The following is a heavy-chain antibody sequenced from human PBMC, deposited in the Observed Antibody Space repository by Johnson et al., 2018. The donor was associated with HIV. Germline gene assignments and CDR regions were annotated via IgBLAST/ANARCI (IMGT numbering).Heavy chain of an antibody. D-gene: IGHD1-26*01. CDR3: ARDLPGIYDAFDL. Sequence: VQLVESGGGLIQPGGSLRLSCAASGFSVRPNYMSWVRQAPGKGLAWVSVIYIDGTTSFAQSVKGRFSISRDVSKNILYLQMHSLRTEDTAYYYCARDLPGIYDAFDLWGQGTKVTISS. V-gene: IGHV3-53*01. CDR1: GFSVRPNY. CDR2: IYIDGTT. J-gene: IGHJ3*01.